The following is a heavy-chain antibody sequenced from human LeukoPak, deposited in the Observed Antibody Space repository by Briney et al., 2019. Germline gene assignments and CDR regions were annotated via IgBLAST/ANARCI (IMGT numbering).Heavy chain of an antibody. V-gene: IGHV3-49*04. J-gene: IGHJ4*02. CDR3: TRARAGTLWYFDY. Sequence: PGRSLRLSCTASGFTFGDYAMSWVRQAPGKGLEWVGFIRSKAYGGTTEYAASVKGRFSISRDDSKSIAYLQMNSLKTEDTAVYYCTRARAGTLWYFDYWGQGTLVTVSS. D-gene: IGHD1-1*01. CDR2: IRSKAYGGTT. CDR1: GFTFGDYA.